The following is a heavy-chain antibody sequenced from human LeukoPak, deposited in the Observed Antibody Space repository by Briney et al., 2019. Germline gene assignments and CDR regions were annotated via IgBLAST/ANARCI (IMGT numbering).Heavy chain of an antibody. D-gene: IGHD3-10*01. J-gene: IGHJ4*02. CDR2: IRSKGYGVTT. V-gene: IGHV3-49*04. CDR1: GFIFDDYA. CDR3: ARDGNRGVVMNY. Sequence: GGSVRLSCTASGFIFDDYAMSWVRQAPWQALEWIGFIRSKGYGVTTEYAESMKGRFTISRDDSKSIAYLQMNSLKIEDTAVYYCARDGNRGVVMNYWSQGTLVTVSS.